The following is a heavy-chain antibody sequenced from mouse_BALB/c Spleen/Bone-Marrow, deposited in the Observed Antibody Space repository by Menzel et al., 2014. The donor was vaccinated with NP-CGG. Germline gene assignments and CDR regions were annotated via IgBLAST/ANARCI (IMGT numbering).Heavy chain of an antibody. Sequence: EVQVVESGGGLVQPGGSLKLSCAASGLDFSRYWMSWVRQAPGKGLEWIGEINPDSSTINYTPSLKDKFIISRDNAKNTLYLQMSKVRSEDTALYYCARVHYYGYEAYWGQGTLVTVSA. CDR3: ARVHYYGYEAY. CDR1: GLDFSRYW. V-gene: IGHV4-1*02. CDR2: INPDSSTI. D-gene: IGHD1-2*01. J-gene: IGHJ3*01.